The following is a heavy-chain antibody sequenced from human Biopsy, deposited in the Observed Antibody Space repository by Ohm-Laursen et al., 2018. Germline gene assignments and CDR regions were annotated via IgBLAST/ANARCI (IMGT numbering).Heavy chain of an antibody. CDR1: GGSISSDY. J-gene: IGHJ6*02. Sequence: PSQTLSLTCTVSGGSISSDYWSWIRQTPGKGLEWIGYIYYSGSTNYNPSHKSRVTISVDTSKNQFSLRLNSVTAADTAVYYCARATNSTGWPYYYFYGMDVWGQGTTVTVSS. CDR3: ARATNSTGWPYYYFYGMDV. D-gene: IGHD2/OR15-2a*01. V-gene: IGHV4-59*01. CDR2: IYYSGST.